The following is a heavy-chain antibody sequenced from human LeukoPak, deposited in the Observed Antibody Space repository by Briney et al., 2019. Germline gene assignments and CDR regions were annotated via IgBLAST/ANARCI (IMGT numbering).Heavy chain of an antibody. Sequence: GGSLRLSCAASGFTFSTYGMHWVRQAPGKGLEWVAFIGHDGTKIYHADSVQGRFTISRDNSKNTLYLEMNSLRGEDTALYYCAKDHVTWGNRYFDHWGQGTLGTVSS. CDR1: GFTFSTYG. V-gene: IGHV3-30*02. D-gene: IGHD3-16*01. J-gene: IGHJ4*02. CDR2: IGHDGTKI. CDR3: AKDHVTWGNRYFDH.